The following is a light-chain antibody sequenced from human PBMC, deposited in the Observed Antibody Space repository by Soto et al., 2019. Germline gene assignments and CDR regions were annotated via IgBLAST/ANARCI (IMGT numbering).Light chain of an antibody. CDR1: SSNIGNNY. CDR2: DNN. J-gene: IGLJ2*01. V-gene: IGLV1-51*01. Sequence: QSVLTQPPSVSAAPGQKVTISCSGSSSNIGNNYVSWYQQRPGTAPKLLIYDNNKRPSGIPDRYSGSKSGTSATLGITGLQPRDEADYYCGTWDSSLSALVFGGGTKRTGL. CDR3: GTWDSSLSALV.